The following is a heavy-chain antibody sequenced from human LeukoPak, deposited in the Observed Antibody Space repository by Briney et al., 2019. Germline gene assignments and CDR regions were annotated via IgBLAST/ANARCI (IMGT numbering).Heavy chain of an antibody. J-gene: IGHJ4*02. Sequence: PSETLSLTCTVSGGSISSSSYYWGWIRQPPGKGLEWIGSIYYSGSTYYNPSLKSRVTISVDTSKNQFSLKLSSVTAADTAVYYCARKGYSNDDVVDWGQGTLVTVSS. D-gene: IGHD4-11*01. V-gene: IGHV4-39*01. CDR3: ARKGYSNDDVVD. CDR2: IYYSGST. CDR1: GGSISSSSYY.